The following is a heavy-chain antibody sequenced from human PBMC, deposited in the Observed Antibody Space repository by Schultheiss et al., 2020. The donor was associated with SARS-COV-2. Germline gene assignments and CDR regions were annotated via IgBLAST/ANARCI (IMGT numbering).Heavy chain of an antibody. CDR1: GFTFSSYW. Sequence: GGSLRLSCAASGFTFSSYWMSWVRQAPGKGLEWVANIKQDGSEKYYVDSVKGRFTISRDNSKNSLYLQMNSLRAEDTAVYYCARTLLTKNMVRGVIAFDPWGQGTLVTVSS. V-gene: IGHV3-7*01. CDR3: ARTLLTKNMVRGVIAFDP. J-gene: IGHJ5*02. CDR2: IKQDGSEK. D-gene: IGHD3-10*01.